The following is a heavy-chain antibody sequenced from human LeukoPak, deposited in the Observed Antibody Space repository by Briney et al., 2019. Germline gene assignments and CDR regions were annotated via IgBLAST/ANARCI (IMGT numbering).Heavy chain of an antibody. D-gene: IGHD2-8*01. V-gene: IGHV4-30-2*01. CDR2: IYHSGST. J-gene: IGHJ4*02. CDR3: ARVRGYCTNGVCYIYYFDY. Sequence: PSQTLSLTCAVSGGSISSGGYSWIWIRQPPGKGLEWIGYIYHSGSTYYNPSLKSRVTISVDRSKNQFSLKLSSVTAADTAVYYCARVRGYCTNGVCYIYYFDYWGQGTLVTVSS. CDR1: GGSISSGGYS.